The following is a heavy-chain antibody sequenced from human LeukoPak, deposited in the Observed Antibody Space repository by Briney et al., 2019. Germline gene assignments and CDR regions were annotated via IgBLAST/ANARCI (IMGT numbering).Heavy chain of an antibody. V-gene: IGHV3-30*02. CDR1: GFTFSNYG. CDR2: IWYDGSNK. J-gene: IGHJ3*02. Sequence: GGSLRLSCAASGFTFSNYGMHWVRQAPGKGLEWVAVIWYDGSNKYYADSVKGRFTISRDNSKNTLYLQMNSLRAKDTAVYYCAKMSPDAFDIWGQGTMVTVSS. CDR3: AKMSPDAFDI.